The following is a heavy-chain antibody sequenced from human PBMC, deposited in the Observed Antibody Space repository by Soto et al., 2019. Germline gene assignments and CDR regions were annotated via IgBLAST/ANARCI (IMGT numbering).Heavy chain of an antibody. Sequence: PGGSLRLSCTASGFTFGDYAMSWFRQAPGKGLEWVGFIRSKAYGGTTEYAASVKGRFTISRDDSKSIAYLQMNSLKTEDTAVYYCAKGEYNWNDGSIDYWGQGTLVTVSS. V-gene: IGHV3-49*03. D-gene: IGHD1-20*01. J-gene: IGHJ4*02. CDR1: GFTFGDYA. CDR3: AKGEYNWNDGSIDY. CDR2: IRSKAYGGTT.